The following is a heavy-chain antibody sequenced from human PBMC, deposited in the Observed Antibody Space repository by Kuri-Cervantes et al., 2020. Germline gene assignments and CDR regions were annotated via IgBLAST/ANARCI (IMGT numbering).Heavy chain of an antibody. CDR2: TYYRSKWSN. Sequence: SQTLSLTCAISGDSVSSNRAVWHWIRQSPSRGLEWLGRTYYRSKWSNDYAVSVKSRITINPDTSKNQFSLQLNSVTPEDTAVYYCARGTLYCSGGSCYGAGAFDTWGQGTMVTVSS. J-gene: IGHJ3*02. CDR3: ARGTLYCSGGSCYGAGAFDT. D-gene: IGHD2-15*01. CDR1: GDSVSSNRAV. V-gene: IGHV6-1*01.